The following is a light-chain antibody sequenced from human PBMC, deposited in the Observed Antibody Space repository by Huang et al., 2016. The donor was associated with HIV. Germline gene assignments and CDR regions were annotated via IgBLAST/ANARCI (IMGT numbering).Light chain of an antibody. CDR2: WAA. J-gene: IGKJ4*01. CDR3: QQYYDTPFT. V-gene: IGKV4-1*01. CDR1: QSLLYSSNNKNY. Sequence: DIVMTQSPDSLAVSLGERATINCKSSQSLLYSSNNKNYVGWYQHKAGQPPKLLIYWAASREAGVPDRFSGSGSGTEFTLTISSLQAEDVAVYYCQQYYDTPFTFGGGTTVEIK.